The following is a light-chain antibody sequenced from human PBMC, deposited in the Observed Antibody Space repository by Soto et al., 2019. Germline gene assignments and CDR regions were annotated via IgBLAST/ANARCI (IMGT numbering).Light chain of an antibody. V-gene: IGLV3-21*04. CDR3: QVWDSSSDPV. J-gene: IGLJ7*01. CDR2: YDS. CDR1: NIGSKS. Sequence: SNELTQPPSVSVAPGKTARITCGGNNIGSKSVHWYQQKPGQAPVLVIYYDSDRPSGIPERFSGSNSGNTATLTISRVEAGDEADYYCQVWDSSSDPVFGGGTQLTVL.